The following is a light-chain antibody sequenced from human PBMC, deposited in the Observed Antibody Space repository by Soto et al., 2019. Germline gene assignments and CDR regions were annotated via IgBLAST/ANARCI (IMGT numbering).Light chain of an antibody. Sequence: EIVLTQSPVTLSVSPGERATLSCRASQSISTTLVWYQQKPGQAPRLLIYGASTRATGVPARFSGSGSGTEFTLTISSLQSEDFAVYYCQQYNSWVTFGEGTKVEIK. J-gene: IGKJ4*01. CDR3: QQYNSWVT. CDR1: QSISTT. V-gene: IGKV3-15*01. CDR2: GAS.